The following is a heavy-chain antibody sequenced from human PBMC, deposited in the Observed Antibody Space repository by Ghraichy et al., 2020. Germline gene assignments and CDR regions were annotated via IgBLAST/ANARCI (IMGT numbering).Heavy chain of an antibody. CDR2: IRYDGSNK. D-gene: IGHD3-16*02. V-gene: IGHV3-30*02. CDR1: GFTFSSYG. Sequence: GGSLRLSCAASGFTFSSYGMHWVRQAPGKGLEWVAFIRYDGSNKYYADSVKGRFTISRDNSKNTLYLQMNSLRAEDTAVYYCAKPITFGGVISTDYWGQGTLVTVSS. J-gene: IGHJ4*02. CDR3: AKPITFGGVISTDY.